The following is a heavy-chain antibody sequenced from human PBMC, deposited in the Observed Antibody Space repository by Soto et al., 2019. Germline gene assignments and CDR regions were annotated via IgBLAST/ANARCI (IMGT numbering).Heavy chain of an antibody. Sequence: ASVQVSCKASGYTFTSYGISWVRQAPGQGLEWMGWISAYNGNTNYAQKLQGRVTMTTDTSTSTAYMELRSLRSDDTAVYYCARGKVVVPAARYGMDGCGQGTTVSVYS. CDR3: ARGKVVVPAARYGMDG. J-gene: IGHJ6*02. D-gene: IGHD2-2*01. CDR2: ISAYNGNT. V-gene: IGHV1-18*04. CDR1: GYTFTSYG.